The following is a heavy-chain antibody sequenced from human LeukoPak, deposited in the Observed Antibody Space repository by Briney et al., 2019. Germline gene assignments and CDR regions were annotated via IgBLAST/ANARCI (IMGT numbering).Heavy chain of an antibody. CDR3: ARVSDISVAAYFDY. D-gene: IGHD6-19*01. CDR2: ISTSNSYI. V-gene: IGHV3-21*04. J-gene: IGHJ4*02. Sequence: PGGSLRLSCAASGFTFNTYGMSWVRQAPGKGLEWVSSISTSNSYIYYADSLTGRFTISRDNAKNSLYLQMNSLRAEDTALYYCARVSDISVAAYFDYWGQGTLVTVSS. CDR1: GFTFNTYG.